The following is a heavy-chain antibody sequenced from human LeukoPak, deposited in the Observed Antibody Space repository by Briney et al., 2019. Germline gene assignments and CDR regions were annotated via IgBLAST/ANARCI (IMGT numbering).Heavy chain of an antibody. D-gene: IGHD3-10*01. Sequence: PGGSLRLSCAASEFTFSSYAMSWVRQAPGKGLEWVSTISGSGSSTYYADSVKGRFTISRDNSKNTLYLQMNGLRAEDTAVYYCAKEGGPYYYGSGSYSAYDYWGQGTLVTVSS. CDR2: ISGSGSST. CDR1: EFTFSSYA. V-gene: IGHV3-23*01. CDR3: AKEGGPYYYGSGSYSAYDY. J-gene: IGHJ4*02.